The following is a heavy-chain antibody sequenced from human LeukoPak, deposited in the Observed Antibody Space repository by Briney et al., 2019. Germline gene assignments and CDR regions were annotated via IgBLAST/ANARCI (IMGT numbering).Heavy chain of an antibody. CDR2: ISYDGSNK. CDR1: GFTFSSYG. V-gene: IGHV3-30*18. J-gene: IGHJ4*02. D-gene: IGHD3-10*01. Sequence: GGSLRLSRAASGFTFSSYGMHWVRQAPGKGLEWVAVISYDGSNKYYADSVKGRFTISRDNSKNTLYLQMNSLRAEDTAVYYCAKDRPYYYGSGPPDWYFDYWGQGTLVTVSS. CDR3: AKDRPYYYGSGPPDWYFDY.